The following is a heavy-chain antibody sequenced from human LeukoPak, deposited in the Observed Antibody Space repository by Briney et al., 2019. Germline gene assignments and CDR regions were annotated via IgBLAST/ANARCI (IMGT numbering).Heavy chain of an antibody. Sequence: ASVKVSCKASGGTFSSYAISWVRQAPGQGLEWMGGIIPIFGTANYAQKFQGRVTITADESTSAAYMELSSLRSEDTAVYYRARVSGYYGSGSMWFDPWGQGTLVTVSS. J-gene: IGHJ5*02. CDR2: IIPIFGTA. D-gene: IGHD3-10*01. CDR1: GGTFSSYA. V-gene: IGHV1-69*01. CDR3: ARVSGYYGSGSMWFDP.